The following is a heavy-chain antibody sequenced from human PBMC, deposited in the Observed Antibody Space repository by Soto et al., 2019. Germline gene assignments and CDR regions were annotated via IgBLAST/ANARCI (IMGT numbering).Heavy chain of an antibody. J-gene: IGHJ3*02. CDR2: ISSSSSTI. Sequence: EVQLVESGGGLVQPGGSLRLSCAASGFTFSSYSMNWVRQAPGKGLEWVSYISSSSSTIYYADSVKGRFTISRDNAKNSLYLQMNSLRAEDTAVHYCAREATLGSSWTRLHSDALDILGQGTMVTVSS. CDR1: GFTFSSYS. CDR3: AREATLGSSWTRLHSDALDI. D-gene: IGHD6-13*01. V-gene: IGHV3-48*01.